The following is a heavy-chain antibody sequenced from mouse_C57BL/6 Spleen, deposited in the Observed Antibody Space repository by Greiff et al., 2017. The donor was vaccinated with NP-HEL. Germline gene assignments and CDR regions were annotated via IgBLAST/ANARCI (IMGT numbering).Heavy chain of an antibody. CDR1: GYTFTSYW. D-gene: IGHD1-1*01. CDR3: AYYYGGSNGYFDV. Sequence: VQLQQPGAELVMPGASVKLSCKASGYTFTSYWMHWVKQRPGQGLEWIGEIDPSDSYTNYHQKFKGKSTLTVDKPYSTAYMQLSSLTSEESAVYYCAYYYGGSNGYFDVWGKGTTVTVSS. V-gene: IGHV1-69*01. J-gene: IGHJ1*03. CDR2: IDPSDSYT.